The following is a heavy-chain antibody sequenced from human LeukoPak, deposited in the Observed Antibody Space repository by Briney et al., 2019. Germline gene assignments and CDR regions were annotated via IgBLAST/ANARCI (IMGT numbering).Heavy chain of an antibody. J-gene: IGHJ4*02. Sequence: GSSVKVSCKASGGTFSSYAISWVRQAPGQGLEWMGGVILIFGTANYAQKFQGRVRITADESTSTAYMELNSLRSEDTAVYYCARARYYYDSSGYWYLDYWGQGTLVSVSS. CDR3: ARARYYYDSSGYWYLDY. D-gene: IGHD3-22*01. CDR2: VILIFGTA. CDR1: GGTFSSYA. V-gene: IGHV1-69*01.